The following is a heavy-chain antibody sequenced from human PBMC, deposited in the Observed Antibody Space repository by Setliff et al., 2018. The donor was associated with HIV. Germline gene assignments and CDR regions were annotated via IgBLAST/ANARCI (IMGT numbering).Heavy chain of an antibody. V-gene: IGHV4-61*02. CDR1: GGSINSGAYL. CDR2: IFRAGNA. CDR3: ARERYHFVVDYYYYYGMDV. D-gene: IGHD3-9*01. J-gene: IGHJ6*02. Sequence: SETLSLTCTVSGGSINSGAYLWAWIRQPAGKGLEWIGRIFRAGNATYNPSLKSRAILSVDTSQNQFSLQLKHVTAADTAIYYCARERYHFVVDYYYYYGMDVWGQGNTVTVSS.